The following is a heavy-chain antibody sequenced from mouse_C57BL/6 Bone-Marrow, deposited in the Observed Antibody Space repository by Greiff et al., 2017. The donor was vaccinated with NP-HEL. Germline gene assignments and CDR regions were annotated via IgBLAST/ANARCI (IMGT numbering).Heavy chain of an antibody. V-gene: IGHV1-81*01. J-gene: IGHJ3*01. CDR2: IYPRSGNT. D-gene: IGHD1-1*01. CDR3: ARRPTVVARGFAY. CDR1: GYTFTSYG. Sequence: VKLQESGAELARPGASVKLSCKASGYTFTSYGISWVKQRTGQGLEWIGEIYPRSGNTYYNEKFKGKATLTADKSSSTAYMELRSLTSEDSAVYFCARRPTVVARGFAYWGQGTLVTVSA.